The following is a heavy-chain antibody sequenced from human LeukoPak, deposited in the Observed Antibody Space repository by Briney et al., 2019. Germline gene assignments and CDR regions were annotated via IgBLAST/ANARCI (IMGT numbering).Heavy chain of an antibody. V-gene: IGHV3-23*01. CDR2: ISGSGNRA. Sequence: GGSLRLSCAASGFTFSSYAMSWVRRAPGKGLEWVSAISGSGNRAYHADSVKGRFTISRDNSKNMLYLQMNSLRAEDTALYYCAKDADISVELVVITSFDSWGQGTLVTVSS. D-gene: IGHD3-22*01. CDR3: AKDADISVELVVITSFDS. CDR1: GFTFSSYA. J-gene: IGHJ4*02.